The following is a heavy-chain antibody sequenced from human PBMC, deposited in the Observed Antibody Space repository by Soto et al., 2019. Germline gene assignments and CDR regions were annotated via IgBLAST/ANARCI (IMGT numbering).Heavy chain of an antibody. D-gene: IGHD3-9*01. V-gene: IGHV4-59*08. CDR2: IYYSGST. CDR3: ARTVLGPDLLADSFVDYYYYMDV. Sequence: SETLSLTCTVSGGSISSYYWSWIRQPPGKGLEWIGYIYYSGSTNYNPSLKSRVTISVDTSKNQFSLRLNSVTAADTAVYYCARTVLGPDLLADSFVDYYYYMDVWGQGTTVTVSS. J-gene: IGHJ6*03. CDR1: GGSISSYY.